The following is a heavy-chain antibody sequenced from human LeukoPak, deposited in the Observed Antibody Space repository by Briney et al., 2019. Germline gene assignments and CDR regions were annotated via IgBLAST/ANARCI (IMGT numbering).Heavy chain of an antibody. CDR3: ASLIPDY. CDR2: VTKKINSYST. Sequence: GSLRLSCVASGFTFSDYYMDWVRQAPGKGLEWVGRVTKKINSYSTEYAASVKGRFTISRDDSKSSLYLQMNSLKSEDTAVYYCASLIPDYWGQGTLVTVSS. J-gene: IGHJ4*02. D-gene: IGHD2-21*01. CDR1: GFTFSDYY. V-gene: IGHV3-72*01.